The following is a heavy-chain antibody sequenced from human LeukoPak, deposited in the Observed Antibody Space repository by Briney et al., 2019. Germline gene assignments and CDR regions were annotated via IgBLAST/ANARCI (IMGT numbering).Heavy chain of an antibody. J-gene: IGHJ6*03. V-gene: IGHV3-7*01. CDR2: MKQDGSEK. Sequence: PGGSLRPSCAASGFTFSNYWMSWVRQAPGKGLEWVANMKQDGSEKYYVDSVKGRFTISRDNAKNSLYLQMNSLRAEDTAVYYCARNRYMDVWGKGTTVTVSS. CDR3: ARNRYMDV. D-gene: IGHD1-14*01. CDR1: GFTFSNYW.